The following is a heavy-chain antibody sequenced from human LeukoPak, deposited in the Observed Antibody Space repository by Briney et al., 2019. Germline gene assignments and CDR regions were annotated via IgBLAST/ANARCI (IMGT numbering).Heavy chain of an antibody. CDR1: GYTLTELS. CDR2: FDPEDGET. V-gene: IGHV1-24*01. J-gene: IGHJ4*02. D-gene: IGHD3-22*01. Sequence: ASVKVSCKVSGYTLTELSMHWVRQAPGKGLEWMGGFDPEDGETIYAQKFQGRVTITADKSTSTAYMELSSLRSEDTAVYYCARESYYDSSGYYFRPFDYWGQGTLVTVSS. CDR3: ARESYYDSSGYYFRPFDY.